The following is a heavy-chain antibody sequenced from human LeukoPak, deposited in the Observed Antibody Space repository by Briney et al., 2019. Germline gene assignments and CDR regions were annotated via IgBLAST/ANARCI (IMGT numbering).Heavy chain of an antibody. CDR1: GFTFSSYS. D-gene: IGHD3-22*01. V-gene: IGHV3-23*01. CDR2: ISGSGGST. CDR3: ARDYYYDSSGYYPYY. Sequence: PGGSLRLSCAASGFTFSSYSMNWVRQAPGKGLEWVSAISGSGGSTYYADSVKGRFTISRDNSKNTLYLQMNSLRAEDTAVYYCARDYYYDSSGYYPYYWGQGTLVTVSS. J-gene: IGHJ4*02.